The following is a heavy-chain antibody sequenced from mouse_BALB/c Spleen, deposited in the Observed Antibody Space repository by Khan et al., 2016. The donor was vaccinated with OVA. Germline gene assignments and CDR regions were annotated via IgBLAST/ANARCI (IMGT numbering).Heavy chain of an antibody. CDR3: ARSGYDYFAY. D-gene: IGHD2-14*01. CDR2: IYPGDGDT. CDR1: GYAFSNYW. J-gene: IGHJ3*01. V-gene: IGHV1-80*01. Sequence: VELVESGAELVRPGSSVKISCKASGYAFSNYWMNWVKQRPGQGLEWIGQIYPGDGDTSFNGKFRGKATLTADKSSSPAYMQLSSLTSEDAAVYIWARSGYDYFAYWGQGTLVTVSA.